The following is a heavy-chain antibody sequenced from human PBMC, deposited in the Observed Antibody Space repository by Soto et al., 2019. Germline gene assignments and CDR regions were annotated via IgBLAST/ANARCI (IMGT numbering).Heavy chain of an antibody. CDR1: GFTFSSYA. V-gene: IGHV3-23*01. D-gene: IGHD6-13*01. CDR3: AKEVGVSNWYNDY. Sequence: PGGSLRLSCAASGFTFSSYAMSWVRQAPGKGLEWVSAISGSGGCTYYADSVKGRFTISRDNSKNTLYLQMNSLRAEDTAMYYCAKEVGVSNWYNDYWGQGTLVTVSS. CDR2: ISGSGGCT. J-gene: IGHJ4*02.